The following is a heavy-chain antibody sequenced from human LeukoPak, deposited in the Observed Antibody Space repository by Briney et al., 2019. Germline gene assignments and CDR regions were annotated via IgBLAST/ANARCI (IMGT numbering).Heavy chain of an antibody. Sequence: SETLSLTCTVSGDSISSYYWSWIRQPPGKGLEWIGYIYYSGSTVYNPSLKSRVTMSLDTSKNQFSLKLRSVTAADTAVYYCARGVISTDAFDVWGQGTMVTVSS. V-gene: IGHV4-59*01. CDR3: ARGVISTDAFDV. J-gene: IGHJ3*01. D-gene: IGHD3-3*02. CDR1: GDSISSYY. CDR2: IYYSGST.